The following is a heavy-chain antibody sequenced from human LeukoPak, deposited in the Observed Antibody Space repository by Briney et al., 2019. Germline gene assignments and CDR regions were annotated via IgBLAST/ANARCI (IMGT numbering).Heavy chain of an antibody. CDR2: ISYDGNDK. CDR3: AKDRDILGASYYFDY. Sequence: PGGSLRLSCAASGGTLSRYGMHWLRQAPGKGLEWVAVISYDGNDKYQADSVKGRFTISRDNSKNTLYLQMNSLRAADTAVYYCAKDRDILGASYYFDYWGQGALVTVSS. J-gene: IGHJ4*02. V-gene: IGHV3-30*18. CDR1: GGTLSRYG. D-gene: IGHD1-26*01.